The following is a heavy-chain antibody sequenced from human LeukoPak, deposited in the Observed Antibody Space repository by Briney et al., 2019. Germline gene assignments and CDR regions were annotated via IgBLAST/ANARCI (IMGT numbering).Heavy chain of an antibody. Sequence: ASVKVSCKASGYTFTSCDIKWVRQATGQGLEWMGWMNTNSGNTGYGQSFQGRITMTRDSSIGTAYMELSNLTSEDTAIYYCTRGSSGRRDNWGQGTLVTVSA. CDR1: GYTFTSCD. V-gene: IGHV1-8*01. CDR3: TRGSSGRRDN. J-gene: IGHJ4*02. CDR2: MNTNSGNT. D-gene: IGHD6-19*01.